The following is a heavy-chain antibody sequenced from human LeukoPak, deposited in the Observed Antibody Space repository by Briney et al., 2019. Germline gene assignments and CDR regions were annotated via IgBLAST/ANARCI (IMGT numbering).Heavy chain of an antibody. J-gene: IGHJ6*03. CDR3: ARGVVVVPAAMASMVPYYYMDV. CDR2: IIPIFGTA. Sequence: SVKVSCKASGGTFSSYAISWVRQAPGQGLEWMGGIIPIFGTANYAQKFQGRVTITTDESTSTAYMELSSLRSEDTAVYYCARGVVVVPAAMASMVPYYYMDVWGKGTTVTVSS. CDR1: GGTFSSYA. D-gene: IGHD2-2*01. V-gene: IGHV1-69*05.